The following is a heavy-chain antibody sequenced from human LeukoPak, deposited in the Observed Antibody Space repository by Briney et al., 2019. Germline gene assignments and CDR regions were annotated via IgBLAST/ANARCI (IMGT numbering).Heavy chain of an antibody. J-gene: IGHJ6*03. CDR2: ISSSGSTI. CDR1: GFTFSSYK. D-gene: IGHD2-15*01. CDR3: ARVLRYCSGGNCYSGGLGYMDV. V-gene: IGHV3-48*03. Sequence: GGSLRLSCAASGFTFSSYKMYWVRQAPGKGLEWVSYISSSGSTIYYADTGKGRFTISRDNRKNSLYLQMNSLRAEDTAVYYCARVLRYCSGGNCYSGGLGYMDVWGKGTAVTISS.